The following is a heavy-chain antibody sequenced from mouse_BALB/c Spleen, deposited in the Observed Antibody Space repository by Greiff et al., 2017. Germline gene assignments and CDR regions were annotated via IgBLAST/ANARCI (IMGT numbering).Heavy chain of an antibody. CDR3: ARRGYGSSYDY. Sequence: VQLQQSGAELVRPGVSVKISCKGSGYTFTDYAMHWVKQSHAKSLEWIGVISTYYGDASYNQKFKGKATMTVDKSSSTAYMELARLTSEDSAIYYCARRGYGSSYDYWGQGTTLTVSS. J-gene: IGHJ2*01. CDR1: GYTFTDYA. CDR2: ISTYYGDA. D-gene: IGHD1-1*01. V-gene: IGHV1S137*01.